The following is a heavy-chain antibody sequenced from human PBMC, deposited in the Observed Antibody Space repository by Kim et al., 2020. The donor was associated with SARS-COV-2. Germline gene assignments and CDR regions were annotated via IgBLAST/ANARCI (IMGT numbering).Heavy chain of an antibody. Sequence: SETLSLTCTVSGDPMSSYYWTWLRQPPGKPLEWIGYVYYSGSTIYNPSLKSRVTISIDTPKKEFSLKLSSVTAADTAIYYCARDLGYYDNGWGSYRSFGAFDIWGQGTMISVSS. D-gene: IGHD3-16*02. CDR1: GDPMSSYY. CDR3: ARDLGYYDNGWGSYRSFGAFDI. CDR2: VYYSGST. V-gene: IGHV4-59*01. J-gene: IGHJ3*02.